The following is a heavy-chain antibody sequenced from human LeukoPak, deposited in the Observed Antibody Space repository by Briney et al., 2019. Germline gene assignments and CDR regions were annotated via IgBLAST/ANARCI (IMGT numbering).Heavy chain of an antibody. J-gene: IGHJ6*02. Sequence: GGSLRLSCAASGFTFSSYGMHWVRQAPGKGLEWVAFIRYDGSNKYYADSVKGRFTISRDNSKNTLYLQMNSLRAEDTAVYYCAKESQYSSSWIRSGWYHYYGMDVWGQGTTVTVSS. CDR2: IRYDGSNK. V-gene: IGHV3-30*02. CDR1: GFTFSSYG. CDR3: AKESQYSSSWIRSGWYHYYGMDV. D-gene: IGHD6-13*01.